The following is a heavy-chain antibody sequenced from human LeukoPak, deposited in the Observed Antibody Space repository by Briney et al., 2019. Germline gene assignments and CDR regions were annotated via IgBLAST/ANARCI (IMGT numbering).Heavy chain of an antibody. CDR1: GFTVSSNY. CDR2: IYSGGST. CDR3: ARGPDTAMVTPYYFDY. Sequence: PGGSLRLSCAASGFTVSSNYMSWVRQAPGKGLEWVSVIYSGGSTYYADSVKGRFTISRDNSKNTLYLQMNSLRAEDTAVYYCARGPDTAMVTPYYFDYWGQGTLVTVSS. V-gene: IGHV3-53*01. D-gene: IGHD5-18*01. J-gene: IGHJ4*02.